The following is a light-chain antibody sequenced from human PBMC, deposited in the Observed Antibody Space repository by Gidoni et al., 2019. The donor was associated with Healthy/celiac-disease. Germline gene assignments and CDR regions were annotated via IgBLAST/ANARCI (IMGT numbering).Light chain of an antibody. J-gene: IGKJ4*01. CDR3: QQYGSSHT. CDR1: QRVSSSY. Sequence: IGLTPSPGPLSWSPGERATLSCRASQRVSSSYLAWYQQKPGQAPRLLIYGASSRATGIPDRFSGSGSWTDFTLTISRLESEDFAVYYCQQYGSSHTFGGGTKVEIK. CDR2: GAS. V-gene: IGKV3-20*01.